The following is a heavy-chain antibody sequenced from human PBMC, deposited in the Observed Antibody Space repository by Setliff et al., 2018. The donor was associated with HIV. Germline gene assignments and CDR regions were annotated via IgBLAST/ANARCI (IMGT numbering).Heavy chain of an antibody. CDR1: EYSFTSYD. J-gene: IGHJ6*03. CDR2: LNPNSHNT. CDR3: ATARRDYYDRGRRSHYYIDV. Sequence: GASVQVCCKPSEYSFTSYDINWVRQATGQGLEWMGWLNPNSHNTGYAQKFQGRVAMTWDTAISTAYMVLSNLKSEDTAVYYCATARRDYYDRGRRSHYYIDVLGKATTVTVSS. D-gene: IGHD3-22*01. V-gene: IGHV1-8*01.